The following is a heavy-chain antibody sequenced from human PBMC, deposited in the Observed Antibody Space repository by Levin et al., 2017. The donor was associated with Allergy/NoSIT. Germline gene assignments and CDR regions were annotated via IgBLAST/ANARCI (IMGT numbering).Heavy chain of an antibody. Sequence: GGSLRLSCKGSGYTSTTYYIGWVRQMPGKGPEWMGIIYPGDSDTRYSPSFQGHVTISADKSISTAYLQWSSLRASDTAMYYCASAVEMATIYGAFDIWGPGTMVTVSS. CDR2: IYPGDSDT. V-gene: IGHV5-51*01. CDR1: GYTSTTYY. D-gene: IGHD5-24*01. J-gene: IGHJ3*02. CDR3: ASAVEMATIYGAFDI.